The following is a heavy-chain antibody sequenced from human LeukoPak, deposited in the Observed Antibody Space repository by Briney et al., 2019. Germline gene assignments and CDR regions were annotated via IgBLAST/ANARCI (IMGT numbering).Heavy chain of an antibody. V-gene: IGHV3-48*03. CDR2: ISSSGSTI. CDR3: AELGITMIGGV. Sequence: GGSLGLSCAASGFTFSSYEMNWVRQAPGKGLEWVSYISSSGSTIYYANSVKGRFTISRDNAKNSLYLQMNSLRAEDTAVYYCAELGITMIGGVWGKGTTVTISS. J-gene: IGHJ6*04. D-gene: IGHD3-10*02. CDR1: GFTFSSYE.